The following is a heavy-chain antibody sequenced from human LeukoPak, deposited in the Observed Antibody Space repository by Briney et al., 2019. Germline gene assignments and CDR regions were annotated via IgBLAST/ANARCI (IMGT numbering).Heavy chain of an antibody. V-gene: IGHV3-48*03. Sequence: PGGSLRLSCAASGFTFSSYTMIWVRQAPGKGLEGVSYISRAGSTIYYADPVKGRFTISRDNAQNSLELHMITLRAEDSAIYYCARRHSLGWPDSWGQGTVVTVSS. J-gene: IGHJ4*02. CDR2: ISRAGSTI. D-gene: IGHD6-19*01. CDR1: GFTFSSYT. CDR3: ARRHSLGWPDS.